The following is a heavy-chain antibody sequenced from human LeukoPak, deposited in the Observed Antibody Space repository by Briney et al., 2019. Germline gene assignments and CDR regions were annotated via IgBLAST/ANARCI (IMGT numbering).Heavy chain of an antibody. CDR2: ISSSSSYI. D-gene: IGHD3-3*01. V-gene: IGHV3-21*01. Sequence: GGSLRLSCAASGFTFSSYSMNWVRQAPGKGLEWVSSISSSSSYIYYADSVKGRFTISRDNAKNSLYLQMNSLRAEDTAVYYCASAYYDFWSGYSDAFDIWGQGTMVTVSS. CDR1: GFTFSSYS. J-gene: IGHJ3*02. CDR3: ASAYYDFWSGYSDAFDI.